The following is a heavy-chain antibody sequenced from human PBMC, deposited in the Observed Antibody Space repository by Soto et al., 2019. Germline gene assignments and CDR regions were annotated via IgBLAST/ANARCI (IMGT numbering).Heavy chain of an antibody. CDR1: GFSFSNYA. V-gene: IGHV3-23*01. D-gene: IGHD3-3*01. J-gene: IGHJ4*01. CDR3: AKDRTTFGVINQYFFDS. Sequence: EVQLFESGGTLVQLGVCLRLSCAASGFSFSNYAMSWVRQAPGKGLEWVSAISSSARQTYYADSVRGRFTIVRDNSKNALYLQMSSLRAGQTAVYYCAKDRTTFGVINQYFFDSWRHGTLVAAAS. CDR2: ISSSARQT.